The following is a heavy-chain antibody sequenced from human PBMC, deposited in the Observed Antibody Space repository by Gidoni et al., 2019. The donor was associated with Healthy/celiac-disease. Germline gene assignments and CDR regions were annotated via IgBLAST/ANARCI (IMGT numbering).Heavy chain of an antibody. D-gene: IGHD3-3*01. CDR3: ASDGHYYFWSGYYRRGSGFDP. Sequence: QVQLQESGAGLGKPSETLSLTCTVEGGSISSYDWSGIRQPAGKGLEWFGRIDTRGSTNYDPSLTVRVTLSVDSSKIQFALTLSSVASAGTAVYYCASDGHYYFWSGYYRRGSGFDPWGQGTLVTVSS. J-gene: IGHJ5*02. V-gene: IGHV4-4*07. CDR2: IDTRGST. CDR1: GGSISSYD.